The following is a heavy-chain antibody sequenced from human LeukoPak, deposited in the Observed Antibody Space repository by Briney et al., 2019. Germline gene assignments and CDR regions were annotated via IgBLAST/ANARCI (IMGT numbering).Heavy chain of an antibody. Sequence: GASVKVSCKAYGGTFTSYSITWVRQAPGQGLEWMGGIIPIFGTSNYAQKFQGRVRITADRSTSITYVELTSLRSEDTAVYYCAREPRINLYENYMDVWGKGTTVTISS. CDR3: AREPRINLYENYMDV. CDR2: IIPIFGTS. D-gene: IGHD3-10*01. CDR1: GGTFTSYS. J-gene: IGHJ6*03. V-gene: IGHV1-69*06.